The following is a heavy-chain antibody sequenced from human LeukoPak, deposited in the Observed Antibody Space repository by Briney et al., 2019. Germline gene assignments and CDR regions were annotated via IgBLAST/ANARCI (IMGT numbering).Heavy chain of an antibody. CDR1: GGSFSVYY. CDR3: ARWGYSSSSWGSNWFDP. Sequence: PSETLSLTCAVYGGSFSVYYWSWIRQPPGKGLEWIGEISHSGSTNYNPSLKSRVTISVDTSKNQFSLKLTSVTAADTAVFYCARWGYSSSSWGSNWFDPWGQGTLVTVSS. CDR2: ISHSGST. D-gene: IGHD6-6*01. J-gene: IGHJ5*02. V-gene: IGHV4-34*01.